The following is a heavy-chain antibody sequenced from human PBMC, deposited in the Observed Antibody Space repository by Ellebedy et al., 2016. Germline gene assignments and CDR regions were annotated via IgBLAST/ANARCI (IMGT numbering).Heavy chain of an antibody. CDR2: ISGSGGST. Sequence: GGSLRLSCAASGFTFRTYAMRWVRQAPGRRLEWVSAISGSGGSTHYVDSVRGRFTISRDNSKNTLYLQMTSLRAENTAVYYCARAPTAIFAHFYYYYYYMDVWGKGTTVTVSS. J-gene: IGHJ6*03. D-gene: IGHD2-21*02. CDR3: ARAPTAIFAHFYYYYYYMDV. V-gene: IGHV3-23*01. CDR1: GFTFRTYA.